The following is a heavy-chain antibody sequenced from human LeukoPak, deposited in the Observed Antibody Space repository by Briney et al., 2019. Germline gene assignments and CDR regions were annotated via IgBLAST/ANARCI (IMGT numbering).Heavy chain of an antibody. J-gene: IGHJ5*02. CDR2: IYYSGST. D-gene: IGHD2-2*01. V-gene: IGHV4-39*01. Sequence: PSETLSLTCTVSGGSISSSSYYWRWIRQPPGKGLEWIGIIYYSGSTYYNPSLKSRLTISVDTSKNQCSLKLSSVTATDTAVYYCARRGYCSSTSCYEYWFDPWGQGTLVTVSS. CDR3: ARRGYCSSTSCYEYWFDP. CDR1: GGSISSSSYY.